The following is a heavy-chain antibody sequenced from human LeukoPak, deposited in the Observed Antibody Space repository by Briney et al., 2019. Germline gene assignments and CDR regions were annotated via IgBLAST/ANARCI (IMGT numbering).Heavy chain of an antibody. V-gene: IGHV3-53*01. CDR1: GFTVSSIY. J-gene: IGHJ4*02. Sequence: LSLTCAASGFTVSSIYMNWVRQAPGKGLEWVSVIYSGGTTYYADSVKGRFTISRDNSKNTLYLQMNRLRVEDTAVYFCARASTIGAAGLFDFWGQGTLVTVSS. CDR3: ARASTIGAAGLFDF. CDR2: IYSGGTT. D-gene: IGHD6-13*01.